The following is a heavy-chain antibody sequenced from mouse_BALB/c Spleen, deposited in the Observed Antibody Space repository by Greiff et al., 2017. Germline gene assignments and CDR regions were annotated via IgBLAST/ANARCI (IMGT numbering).Heavy chain of an antibody. J-gene: IGHJ4*01. CDR3: ARHEGDYRYDVRAMDY. D-gene: IGHD2-14*01. CDR1: GFTFSSYY. CDR2: INSNGGST. V-gene: IGHV5-6-2*01. Sequence: EVQVVESGGGLVKLGGSLKLSCAASGFTFSSYYMSWVRQTPEKRLELVAAINSNGGSTYYPDTVKGRFTISRDNAKNTLYLQMSSLKSEDTALYYCARHEGDYRYDVRAMDYWGQGTSVTVSS.